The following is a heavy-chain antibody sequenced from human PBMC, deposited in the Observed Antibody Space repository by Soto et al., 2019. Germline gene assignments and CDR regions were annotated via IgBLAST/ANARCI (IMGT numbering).Heavy chain of an antibody. CDR1: GLTFSRAD. CDR3: VTPSWNY. D-gene: IGHD1-1*01. J-gene: IGHJ4*02. CDR2: SGGSDLST. V-gene: IGHV3-23*01. Sequence: EVQLLESGGGLVQPGGSLRLSCVVSGLTFSRADLSWVRQPPGTGLEWVSASGGSDLSTHYVDSVKGRFTISRASSKNTLSLQMNSLSAEDTAVYYCVTPSWNYWGQGTLVTVSS.